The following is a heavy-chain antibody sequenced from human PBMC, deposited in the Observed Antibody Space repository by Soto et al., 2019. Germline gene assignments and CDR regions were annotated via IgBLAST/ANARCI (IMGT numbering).Heavy chain of an antibody. CDR2: IRSKAYGGTT. Sequence: EVQLVESGGGLVQPGRSLGLSCTTSGFTFGDNAMSWFRQAPGKGLEWISFIRSKAYGGTTEYAASVKGRFAISRDDSKSIAYLRMNSLKTEDTAVYYCVLGGHCSGGRCYSAGYWGQGTLVTVSS. CDR1: GFTFGDNA. J-gene: IGHJ4*02. D-gene: IGHD2-15*01. V-gene: IGHV3-49*03. CDR3: VLGGHCSGGRCYSAGY.